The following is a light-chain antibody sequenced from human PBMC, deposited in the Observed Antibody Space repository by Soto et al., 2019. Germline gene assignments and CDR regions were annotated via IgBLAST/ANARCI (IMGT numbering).Light chain of an antibody. J-gene: IGKJ4*01. V-gene: IGKV3D-15*01. CDR3: QQYTRWSLT. CDR2: DAS. Sequence: EMVVTQSPATLSVSPGESVTLSCRTSQDVSSKLAWYQQKPGQPPSLLIYDASTRATGAPARFSGSGSGTEFTLAVSSLQSVDYALYFCQQYTRWSLTFGGGTKVEIK. CDR1: QDVSSK.